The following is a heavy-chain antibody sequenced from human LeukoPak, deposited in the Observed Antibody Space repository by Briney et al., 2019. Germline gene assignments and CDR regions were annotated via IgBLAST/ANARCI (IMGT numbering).Heavy chain of an antibody. Sequence: PGGPLRLSCGASGFTFSDYYVIWIREAPGKGLEWVSYISYSCSTIYYVDSVKRRFTISRDNAKNSLYLQMNSLRAEDTAVYYCAKARGRADGKFDYWGQGTLVTVSS. D-gene: IGHD1-14*01. J-gene: IGHJ4*02. V-gene: IGHV3-11*01. CDR2: ISYSCSTI. CDR3: AKARGRADGKFDY. CDR1: GFTFSDYY.